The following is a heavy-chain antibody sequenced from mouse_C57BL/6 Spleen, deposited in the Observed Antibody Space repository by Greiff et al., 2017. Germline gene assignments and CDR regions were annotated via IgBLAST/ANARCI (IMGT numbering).Heavy chain of an antibody. V-gene: IGHV1-80*01. CDR3: AREACAYAMDR. J-gene: IGHJ4*01. CDR1: GYAFSSYW. Sequence: QVQLKQSGAELVKPGASVKISCKASGYAFSSYWMNWVKQRPGKGLEWIGQIYPGDGDTNYNGKFKGKATLTADKSSSTAYMQLSSLTSEDSAVYFGAREACAYAMDRWCQGTSFIVSS. CDR2: IYPGDGDT.